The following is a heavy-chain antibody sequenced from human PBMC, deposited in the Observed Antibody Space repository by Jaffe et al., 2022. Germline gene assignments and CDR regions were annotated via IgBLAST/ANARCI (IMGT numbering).Heavy chain of an antibody. CDR1: GYSISSGYY. Sequence: QVQLQESGPGLVKPSETLSLTCAVSGYSISSGYYWGWIRQPPGKGLEWIGSIYHSGSTYYNPSLKSRVTISVDTSKNQFSLKLSSVTAADTAVYYCARLNYYDSSGYYYVRAFDIWGQGTMVTVSS. CDR2: IYHSGST. V-gene: IGHV4-38-2*01. J-gene: IGHJ3*02. CDR3: ARLNYYDSSGYYYVRAFDI. D-gene: IGHD3-22*01.